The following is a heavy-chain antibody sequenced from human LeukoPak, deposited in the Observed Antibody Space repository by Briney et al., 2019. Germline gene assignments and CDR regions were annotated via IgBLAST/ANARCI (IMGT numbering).Heavy chain of an antibody. D-gene: IGHD4-23*01. CDR3: ARAEGYGGELDS. J-gene: IGHJ4*02. CDR1: GFTLSDYY. V-gene: IGHV3-30*13. Sequence: GGSLRLSCTASGFTLSDYYMSWIRQAPGKGLEWVAVIPYDGSNKYYADSVKGRFTISRENSKNRLYLQMNSLRAEDTAVYYCARAEGYGGELDSWGQGTLVTVSS. CDR2: IPYDGSNK.